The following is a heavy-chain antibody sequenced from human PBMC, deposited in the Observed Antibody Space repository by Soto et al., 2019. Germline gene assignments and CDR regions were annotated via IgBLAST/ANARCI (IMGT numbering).Heavy chain of an antibody. Sequence: SETLSLTCSVSGGSISKYYWNWIRQSPGKGLEWIGYIYYSGNTYYNPSLKSRVTISVDTSKNQFSLKLSSVTAADTAVYFCARTYSSSYLDYWGQGTLVTVSS. V-gene: IGHV4-59*01. CDR3: ARTYSSSYLDY. CDR1: GGSISKYY. D-gene: IGHD6-13*01. J-gene: IGHJ4*02. CDR2: IYYSGNT.